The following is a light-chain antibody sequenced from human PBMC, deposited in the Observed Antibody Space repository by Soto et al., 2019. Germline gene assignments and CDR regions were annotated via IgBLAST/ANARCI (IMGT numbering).Light chain of an antibody. CDR3: QQYATSPWT. CDR2: GAS. V-gene: IGKV3D-15*01. CDR1: QSVNSM. Sequence: EIVMTQSPDTLSVSPGERATLSCRASQSVNSMLAWYQQKPGQAPRLLIFGASNRATGIPDRFGGRGSGTEFTLTISRLEPEDFAVYCCQQYATSPWTFGQGTKVDIK. J-gene: IGKJ1*01.